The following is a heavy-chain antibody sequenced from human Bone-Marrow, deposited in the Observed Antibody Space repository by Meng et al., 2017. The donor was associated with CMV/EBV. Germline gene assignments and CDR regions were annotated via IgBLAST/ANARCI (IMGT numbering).Heavy chain of an antibody. CDR2: ISTGGSYV. CDR1: GFTFRDHS. V-gene: IGHV3-21*04. CDR3: TREINTSDWGFDL. Sequence: SGFTFRDHSRDWVRQVPGKGLEWVSSISTGGSYVDYTESVRGRFTISRDNTKNSLFLQLNALRAEDTAIYYCTREINTSDWGFDLWGRGTLVTVSS. J-gene: IGHJ2*01. D-gene: IGHD2-2*01.